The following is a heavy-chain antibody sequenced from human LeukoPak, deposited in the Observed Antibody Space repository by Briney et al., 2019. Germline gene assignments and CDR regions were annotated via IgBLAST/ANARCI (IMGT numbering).Heavy chain of an antibody. CDR3: PSGVPAAISSHYYMDV. Sequence: GASVPVPCKASGYTFTSYGFSWVLQPPGQGLGWMGWFSAYTANTNPAQKLQGSVTMTTATSTGTAYMGLRTLRSDATAVYSCPSGVPAAISSHYYMDVWGKGTTVTVSS. J-gene: IGHJ6*03. D-gene: IGHD2-2*01. CDR1: GYTFTSYG. CDR2: FSAYTANT. V-gene: IGHV1-18*01.